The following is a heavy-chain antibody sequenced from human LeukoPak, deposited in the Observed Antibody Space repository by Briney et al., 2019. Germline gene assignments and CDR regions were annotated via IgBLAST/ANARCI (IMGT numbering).Heavy chain of an antibody. D-gene: IGHD3-3*01. Sequence: GGSLRLSCAASGFTFSSYGIHWVRQAPGKGLEWVAFIRYDGSNKYYADSVKGRFTISRDNSKNTLYLQMNSLRAEDTAVYYCAPPPRITIFGVVNWGQGTLVTVSS. J-gene: IGHJ1*01. CDR1: GFTFSSYG. CDR2: IRYDGSNK. CDR3: APPPRITIFGVVN. V-gene: IGHV3-30*02.